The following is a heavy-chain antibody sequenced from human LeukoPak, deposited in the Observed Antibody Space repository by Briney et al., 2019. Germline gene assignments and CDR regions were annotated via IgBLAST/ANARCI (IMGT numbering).Heavy chain of an antibody. CDR3: ARVVPAAARIFDL. J-gene: IGHJ2*01. Sequence: SETLSLTCTVSGGSISSGSYYWSWIRQPAGKGLEWIGRIYTSGSTNYNPSLKSRVTISVDTSKNQFSLKLSSVTAADTAVYYCARVVPAAARIFDLRARGTLVTVSS. CDR1: GGSISSGSYY. V-gene: IGHV4-61*02. CDR2: IYTSGST. D-gene: IGHD2-2*01.